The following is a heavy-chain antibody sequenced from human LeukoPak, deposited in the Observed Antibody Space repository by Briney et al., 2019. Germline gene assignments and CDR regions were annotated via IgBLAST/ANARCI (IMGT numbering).Heavy chain of an antibody. CDR1: GFTFSIYG. J-gene: IGHJ4*02. V-gene: IGHV3-30*18. D-gene: IGHD5-12*01. Sequence: PGRSLRLSCVASGFTFSIYGMHWVRHAPGKGLEWVAVISYDGSNEYYADSVKGRFTISRDNSKNTLYLQMNSLRAEDTAVYYCAKDQSRYSGYGTFDYWGQGTLVTVSS. CDR3: AKDQSRYSGYGTFDY. CDR2: ISYDGSNE.